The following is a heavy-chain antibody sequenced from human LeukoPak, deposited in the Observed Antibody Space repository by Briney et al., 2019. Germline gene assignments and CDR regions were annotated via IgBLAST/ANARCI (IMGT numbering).Heavy chain of an antibody. V-gene: IGHV3-33*06. CDR2: IWYDGSTK. D-gene: IGHD5-24*01. CDR1: GFTFSSYG. Sequence: GGSLRLSGAASGFTFSSYGMHWVRQAPGKGLERGAVIWYDGSTKYYADSVKGRFTISRDSSKNTPYLQMHSLRAEDPALYYCAENRDGIYYNYLDYWGQGTLVTVSS. CDR3: AENRDGIYYNYLDY. J-gene: IGHJ4*02.